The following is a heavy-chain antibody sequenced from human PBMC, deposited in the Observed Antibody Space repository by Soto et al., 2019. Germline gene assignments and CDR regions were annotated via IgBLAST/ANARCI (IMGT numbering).Heavy chain of an antibody. Sequence: GASVKVSCKASGGTFSSYTISWVRQAPGQGLEWMGRIIPILGIANYAQKFQGRVTITADKSTSTAYMELSSLRSEDTAVYYCSYGSGSIEYYYYGMDVWGQGTTVTVSS. J-gene: IGHJ6*02. CDR3: SYGSGSIEYYYYGMDV. D-gene: IGHD3-10*01. CDR1: GGTFSSYT. CDR2: IIPILGIA. V-gene: IGHV1-69*02.